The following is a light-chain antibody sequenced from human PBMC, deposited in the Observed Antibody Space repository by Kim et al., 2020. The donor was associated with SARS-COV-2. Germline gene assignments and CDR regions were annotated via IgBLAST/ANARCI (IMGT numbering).Light chain of an antibody. J-gene: IGLJ3*02. CDR2: VNGDGSH. V-gene: IGLV4-69*01. CDR1: SRHRTYA. CDR3: QTWGTGLQV. Sequence: SVKLTCPLSSRHRTYAIAWHQQQPEKGPRYLMKVNGDGSHMKGDGIPDRFSGSSSGAERYLTISSLQSEDEADYYCQTWGTGLQVFGGGTQLTVL.